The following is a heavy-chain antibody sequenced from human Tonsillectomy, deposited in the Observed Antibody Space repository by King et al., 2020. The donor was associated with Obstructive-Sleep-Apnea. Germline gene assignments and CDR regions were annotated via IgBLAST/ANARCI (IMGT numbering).Heavy chain of an antibody. CDR2: ISYDGSNK. D-gene: IGHD2-2*01. CDR3: ARERTSTSWAEYFQH. V-gene: IGHV3-30*04. J-gene: IGHJ1*01. Sequence: VQLVESGGGVVQPGRSLRLSCAASGFTFSSYAMHWVRQAPGKGLEWVALISYDGSNKHYADSVKGRFTISRDNSKNTVYLQMNSLRVEDTAVYYCARERTSTSWAEYFQHWGQGTLVTVSS. CDR1: GFTFSSYA.